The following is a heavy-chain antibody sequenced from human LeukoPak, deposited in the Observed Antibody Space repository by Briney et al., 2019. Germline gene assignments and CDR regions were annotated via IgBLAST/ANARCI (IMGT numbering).Heavy chain of an antibody. CDR1: GYTFTSYA. CDR3: ATPLMVRGVPWASFGY. D-gene: IGHD3-10*01. CDR2: INTNAGNP. V-gene: IGHV7-4-1*02. J-gene: IGHJ4*02. Sequence: ASVKVSCKASGYTFTSYAMNWVRQAPGQGLEWMGWINTNAGNPTYAQGFTGRFVFSLDTSVSTAYLQISSLKAEDTAVYYCATPLMVRGVPWASFGYWGQGTLVTVSS.